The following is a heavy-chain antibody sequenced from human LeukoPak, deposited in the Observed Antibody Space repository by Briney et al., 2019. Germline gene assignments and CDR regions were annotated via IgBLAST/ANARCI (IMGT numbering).Heavy chain of an antibody. D-gene: IGHD2-8*01. CDR1: GGSISSYY. J-gene: IGHJ4*02. Sequence: KPSETLSLTCTVSGGSISSYYWSWIRQPPGKGLEWIGYIYYSGSTNYNPSLKSRVTISVDTSKNQFSLKLSSVTAADTAVYYCARDASMLEFDDWGQGTLVTVSS. V-gene: IGHV4-59*01. CDR3: ARDASMLEFDD. CDR2: IYYSGST.